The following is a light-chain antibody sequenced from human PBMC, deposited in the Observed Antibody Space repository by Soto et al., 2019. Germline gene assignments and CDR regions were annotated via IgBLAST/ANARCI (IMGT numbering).Light chain of an antibody. CDR3: QQLNSYPRT. J-gene: IGKJ1*01. CDR2: AAS. V-gene: IGKV1-9*01. Sequence: QLTQSPSSLSASVGGRVTITCRASQGISSYLGWYQQKAGKAPKLLIYAASTLQSGVPSRFRGSGSGTDFTLTISSLQPEDFETYYCQQLNSYPRTFGQGTKVDI. CDR1: QGISSY.